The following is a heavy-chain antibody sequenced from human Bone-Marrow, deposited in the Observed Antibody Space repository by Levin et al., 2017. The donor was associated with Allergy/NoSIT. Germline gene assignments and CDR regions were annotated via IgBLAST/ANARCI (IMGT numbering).Heavy chain of an antibody. D-gene: IGHD3-10*01. Sequence: GESLKISCAASGFTFSSYGMHWVRQAPGKGLEWVAVISYDGSNKYYADSVKGRFTISRDNSKNTLYLQMNSLRAEDTAVYYCAKEMYYYGSGSYGFDYWGQGTLVTVSS. CDR2: ISYDGSNK. CDR3: AKEMYYYGSGSYGFDY. CDR1: GFTFSSYG. J-gene: IGHJ4*02. V-gene: IGHV3-30*18.